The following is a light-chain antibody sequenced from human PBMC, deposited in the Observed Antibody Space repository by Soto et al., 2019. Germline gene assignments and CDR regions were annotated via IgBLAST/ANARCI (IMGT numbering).Light chain of an antibody. Sequence: QTVVTQEPSFSVSTGGTVSLTCGLRSGPVFTSSYPNWYQQTPGQAPRTLIFTTNTRSSGVPDRFSGSILGDKAALTITWAQADDDSYYYCLLYLGGGIWVFGGGTKLTVL. CDR1: SGPVFTSSY. V-gene: IGLV8-61*01. J-gene: IGLJ3*02. CDR3: LLYLGGGIWV. CDR2: TTN.